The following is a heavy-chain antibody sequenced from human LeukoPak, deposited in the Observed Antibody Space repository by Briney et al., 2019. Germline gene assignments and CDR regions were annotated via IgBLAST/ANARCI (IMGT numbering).Heavy chain of an antibody. CDR3: SHGDCSGGSCSFAFHI. V-gene: IGHV2-5*02. CDR2: IYCDDDK. J-gene: IGHJ3*02. CDR1: GFSLSTSGVG. Sequence: SGPTLVKPTQTLTLTCTFSGFSLSTSGVGVGWIRQPPGKALEWLALIYCDDDKRYSPSLKSRLTITKDTSKNKMALTMINMDTVETATYYCSHGDCSGGSCSFAFHIWGQGTMVTVSS. D-gene: IGHD2-15*01.